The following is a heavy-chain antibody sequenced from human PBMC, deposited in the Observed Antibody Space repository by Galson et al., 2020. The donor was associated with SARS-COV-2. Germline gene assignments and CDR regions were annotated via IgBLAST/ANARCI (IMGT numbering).Heavy chain of an antibody. V-gene: IGHV1-18*01. Sequence: ASVKVSCKASGYTFTSYGISWVRQAPGQGLEWMGWISAYNGNTNYAQKLQGRVTMTTDTSTSTAYMELRSLRSDDTAVYYCARVDTAMVSLEVHYYYGMDVWGQGTTVTVSS. CDR2: ISAYNGNT. J-gene: IGHJ6*02. CDR1: GYTFTSYG. CDR3: ARVDTAMVSLEVHYYYGMDV. D-gene: IGHD5-18*01.